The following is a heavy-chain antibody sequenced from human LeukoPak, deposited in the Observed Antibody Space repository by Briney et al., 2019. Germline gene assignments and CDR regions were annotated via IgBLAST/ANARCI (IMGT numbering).Heavy chain of an antibody. Sequence: GGSLRLSCAASGFTFSNYWMQWVRQAPGEGLVWVSRITSDGSTTTYADSVKGRFTTSRDNAKNTLYLQMNSLRAEDTAVYYCVRDNYGVDYWGQGTLVTVSS. J-gene: IGHJ4*02. CDR3: VRDNYGVDY. CDR1: GFTFSNYW. V-gene: IGHV3-74*01. D-gene: IGHD4-11*01. CDR2: ITSDGSTT.